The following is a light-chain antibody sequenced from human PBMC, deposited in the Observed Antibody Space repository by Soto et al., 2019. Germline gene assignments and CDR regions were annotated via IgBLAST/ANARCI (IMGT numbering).Light chain of an antibody. Sequence: QAVVTQPPSVSGAPGQRVTISCTGSSYNIGAGYDVHWYQQLPGTAPKLLIYGNSNRPSGVPDRFSGSKSGTSASLAITGLQDEDEADYYCQSYDSSLSGCVVFGGGTKLTVL. V-gene: IGLV1-40*01. J-gene: IGLJ2*01. CDR3: QSYDSSLSGCVV. CDR2: GNS. CDR1: SYNIGAGYD.